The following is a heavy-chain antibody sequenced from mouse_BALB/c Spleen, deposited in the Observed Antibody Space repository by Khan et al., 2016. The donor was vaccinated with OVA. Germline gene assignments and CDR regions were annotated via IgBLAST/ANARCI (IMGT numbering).Heavy chain of an antibody. V-gene: IGHV1-77*01. CDR3: ARRNYFGYTFAY. CDR1: GYTFTDYY. CDR2: ISPGSGDT. D-gene: IGHD1-2*01. Sequence: QVQLQQSGAELARPGASVKLSCKASGYTFTDYYINWVKQRTGQGLEWIGEISPGSGDTYYNERFKGKATLTADKSSSTAYMQLSSLTSEAPAVYFWARRNYFGYTFAYWGQGTLVTVSA. J-gene: IGHJ3*01.